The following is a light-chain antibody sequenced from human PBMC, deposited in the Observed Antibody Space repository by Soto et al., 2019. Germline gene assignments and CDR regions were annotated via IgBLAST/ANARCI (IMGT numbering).Light chain of an antibody. CDR1: QSISSN. Sequence: ERGTTQSPATLSVSPGERATLSCRASQSISSNLAWYQQKPGQAPRLLIYASSNRATGIPDRFSGSASGTDFTLTINRLEPEDFAVYYCQLYGISPHFAQGTRLEI. J-gene: IGKJ5*01. V-gene: IGKV3D-15*01. CDR3: QLYGISPH. CDR2: ASS.